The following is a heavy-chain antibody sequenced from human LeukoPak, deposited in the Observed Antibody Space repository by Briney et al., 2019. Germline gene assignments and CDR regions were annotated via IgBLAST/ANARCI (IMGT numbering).Heavy chain of an antibody. V-gene: IGHV4-31*03. J-gene: IGHJ4*02. CDR1: GGSISSGGFY. CDR3: ARGRNGDPQNSYFDY. CDR2: IYYSGST. D-gene: IGHD4-17*01. Sequence: SETLSLTCTVSGGSISSGGFYWSWIRQHPGKGMEWIGYIYYSGSTYYNPSLKSRVTISVDTSKNQFSLKLSSVTAADTAVYYCARGRNGDPQNSYFDYWGQGTLVTVSS.